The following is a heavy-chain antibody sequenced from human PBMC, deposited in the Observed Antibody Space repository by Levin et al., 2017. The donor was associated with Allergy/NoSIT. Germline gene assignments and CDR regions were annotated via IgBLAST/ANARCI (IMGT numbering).Heavy chain of an antibody. D-gene: IGHD5-18*01. CDR2: IYLSGST. CDR3: ARVAGYSYGYYFDY. J-gene: IGHJ4*02. CDR1: GGSISSGGYS. V-gene: IGHV4-30-2*01. Sequence: SQTLSLTCAVSGGSISSGGYSWSWIRQPPGKGLEWIGNIYLSGSTNDNPSLKSRVTMSVDRSKNQFSLKLSYVTAADTAVYYCARVAGYSYGYYFDYWGPGTLVTVSS.